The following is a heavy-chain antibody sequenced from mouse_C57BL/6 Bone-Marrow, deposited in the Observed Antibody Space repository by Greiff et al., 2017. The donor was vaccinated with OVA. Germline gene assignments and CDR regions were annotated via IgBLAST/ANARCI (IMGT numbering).Heavy chain of an antibody. Sequence: QVQLQQPGAELVKPGASVKMSCKASGYTFTSYWITWVKQRPGQGLEWIGDIYPGSGSTNYNEKFKSKATLTVETSSSTAYMQLSSLTSEDSAVYYCAIAYYSNYVYYFDYWGQGTTLTVSS. CDR2: IYPGSGST. J-gene: IGHJ2*01. V-gene: IGHV1-55*01. CDR3: AIAYYSNYVYYFDY. CDR1: GYTFTSYW. D-gene: IGHD2-5*01.